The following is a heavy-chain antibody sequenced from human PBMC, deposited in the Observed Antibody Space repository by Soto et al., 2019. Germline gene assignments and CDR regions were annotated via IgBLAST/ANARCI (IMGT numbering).Heavy chain of an antibody. CDR2: IYYSGST. D-gene: IGHD3-22*01. CDR3: ARPDRKEGVDY. V-gene: IGHV4-39*01. Sequence: QLLESGPGLVKPSETLSLTCTVSGGSISSSSYYWGWIRQPPGKGLEWIGSIYYSGSTYYNPSLKSRVTISVDTSKNQFSLKLSSVTAADTAVYYCARPDRKEGVDYWGQGTLVTVSS. CDR1: GGSISSSSYY. J-gene: IGHJ4*02.